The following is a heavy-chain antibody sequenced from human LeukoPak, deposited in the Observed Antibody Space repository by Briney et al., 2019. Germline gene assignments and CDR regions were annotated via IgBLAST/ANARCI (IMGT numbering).Heavy chain of an antibody. D-gene: IGHD2-15*01. CDR3: ARSGVLYWIQA. Sequence: SETLSRNSTVSGYCLSSGYYWGCIRQPPGKGLEWIGFIYHSGSTYYNPSLKSRVTISVDTSKNQFSLKLSSVTAADTAVYYCARSGVLYWIQAWGQGTLVTVSS. CDR2: IYHSGST. J-gene: IGHJ5*02. V-gene: IGHV4-38-2*02. CDR1: GYCLSSGYY.